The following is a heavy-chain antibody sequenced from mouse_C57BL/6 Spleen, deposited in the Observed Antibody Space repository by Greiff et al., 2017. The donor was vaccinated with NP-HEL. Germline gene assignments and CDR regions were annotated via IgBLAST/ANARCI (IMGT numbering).Heavy chain of an antibody. J-gene: IGHJ2*01. CDR2: IYPGDGDT. Sequence: QVQLKESGPELVKPGASVKISCKASGYAFSSSWMNWVKQRPGKGLEWIGRIYPGDGDTNYNGKFKGKATLTADKSSSTAYMQLSSLTSEDSAVYFCAREENYSNFYWGQGTTLTVSS. CDR1: GYAFSSSW. D-gene: IGHD2-5*01. V-gene: IGHV1-82*01. CDR3: AREENYSNFY.